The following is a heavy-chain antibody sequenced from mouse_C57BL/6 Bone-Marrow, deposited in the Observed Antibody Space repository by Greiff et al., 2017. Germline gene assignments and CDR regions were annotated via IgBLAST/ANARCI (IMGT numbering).Heavy chain of an antibody. D-gene: IGHD1-1*01. CDR3: THYYYGSYYFDY. CDR2: IDPENGDT. V-gene: IGHV14-4*01. CDR1: GFNIKDDY. Sequence: EVQLQQSGAELVRPGASVKLSCTASGFNIKDDYMHWVKQRPEQGLAWIGWIDPENGDTEYASKFQGKATITADTSSNTAYLQLSSLTSEVTAVYYCTHYYYGSYYFDYWGQGTTLTVSS. J-gene: IGHJ2*01.